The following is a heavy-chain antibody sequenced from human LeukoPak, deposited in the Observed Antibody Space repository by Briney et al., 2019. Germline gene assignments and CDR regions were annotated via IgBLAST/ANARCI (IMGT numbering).Heavy chain of an antibody. D-gene: IGHD5-12*01. CDR1: GGSFSGHY. V-gene: IGHV4-34*01. Sequence: PSETLSLTCAVYGGSFSGHYWSWIRQPPGKGLEWIGDINHSGSANYNPSLKSRVTVSVDTSKNQFSLKMRSVTAADTAVYYCARAQETVANDYWGQGTLVTVSS. CDR2: INHSGSA. CDR3: ARAQETVANDY. J-gene: IGHJ4*02.